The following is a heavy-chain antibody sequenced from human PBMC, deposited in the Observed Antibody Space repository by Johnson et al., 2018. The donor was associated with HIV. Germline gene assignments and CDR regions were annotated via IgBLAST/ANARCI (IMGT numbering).Heavy chain of an antibody. CDR2: IRWNSGGI. CDR1: GFTFDDHA. D-gene: IGHD1-1*01. CDR3: ARDPDGTTGTTYPDAAFDI. V-gene: IGHV3-9*01. J-gene: IGHJ3*02. Sequence: EVQLVESGGGLVQPGRSLRLSCAASGFTFDDHAMHWVRQAPGKGLEWVSGIRWNSGGIGYADSVKGRFTISRDNAKNSLYLQMNSPRAEDTAVYYCARDPDGTTGTTYPDAAFDIWGQGTMVTVSS.